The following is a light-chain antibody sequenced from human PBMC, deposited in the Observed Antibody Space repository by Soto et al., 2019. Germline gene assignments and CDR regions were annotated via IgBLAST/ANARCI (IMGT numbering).Light chain of an antibody. J-gene: IGKJ4*01. Sequence: AIQMTQSPSSLSAPVGDRVTITCRASQDIRTGLGWYQQKPGEAPKLLISAASSLQSGGPSRFSGSGSGTDFTLTISSLQSEDFATYYCLQDHSYPLTFGGGNKVEIK. CDR2: AAS. V-gene: IGKV1-6*01. CDR1: QDIRTG. CDR3: LQDHSYPLT.